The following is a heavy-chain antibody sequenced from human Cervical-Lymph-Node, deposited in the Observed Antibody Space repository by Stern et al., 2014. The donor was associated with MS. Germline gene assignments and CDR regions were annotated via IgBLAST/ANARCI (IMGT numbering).Heavy chain of an antibody. V-gene: IGHV4-38-2*02. CDR3: ARGGAVGGGFDY. D-gene: IGHD3-16*01. J-gene: IGHJ4*02. Sequence: QLQLQESGPGLVKPSETLSLTCTVSGYSISSGYYWGWIRQPPGKGLEWIGSIYHSGSTYYNPSLKSRVTISVDTSKNQFSLKLTSVPAADTAVYYCARGGAVGGGFDYWGQGTLVTVSS. CDR2: IYHSGST. CDR1: GYSISSGYY.